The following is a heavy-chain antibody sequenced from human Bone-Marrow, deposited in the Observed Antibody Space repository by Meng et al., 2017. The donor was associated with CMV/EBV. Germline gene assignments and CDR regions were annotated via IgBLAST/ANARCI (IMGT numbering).Heavy chain of an antibody. CDR2: IYYSGST. CDR1: GGSISSYY. D-gene: IGHD6-13*01. CDR3: ARDNSSSWSRRGYYFDY. V-gene: IGHV4-59*01. J-gene: IGHJ4*02. Sequence: SETLSLTCTVSGGSISSYYWSWIRQPPGKGLEWIGYIYYSGSTNYNPSLKSRVTISVDTSKNQFSLKLSSVTAADTAVYYCARDNSSSWSRRGYYFDYWGQGTLVTGSS.